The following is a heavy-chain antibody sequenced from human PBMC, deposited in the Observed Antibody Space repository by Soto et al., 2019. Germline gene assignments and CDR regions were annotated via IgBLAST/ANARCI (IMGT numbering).Heavy chain of an antibody. Sequence: GGSLRLSCSASGFTFSSFAMHWVRQAPGKGLEYVSAISVNEDNTYYADSVKDRFTISRDNPKNTLYLQMSSLRTEDTAVYYCVKYSSSWPTSPNNWFDPWGQGTLVTVSS. D-gene: IGHD6-13*01. CDR2: ISVNEDNT. CDR1: GFTFSSFA. CDR3: VKYSSSWPTSPNNWFDP. V-gene: IGHV3-64D*08. J-gene: IGHJ5*02.